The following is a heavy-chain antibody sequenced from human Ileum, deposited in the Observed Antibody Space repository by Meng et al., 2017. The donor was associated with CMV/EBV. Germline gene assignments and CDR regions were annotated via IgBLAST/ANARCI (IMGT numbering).Heavy chain of an antibody. CDR3: AAVGVLSGFFLDY. CDR2: IRKEINSYTT. CDR1: GFGFSGHF. Sequence: SGFGFSGHFMDWVRQAPGKGLEWVGRIRKEINSYTTEYAASVKGRFTISRDDSDYSLYLQLNSLRTDDTAVYYCAAVGVLSGFFLDYWGQGTLVTVSS. J-gene: IGHJ4*02. V-gene: IGHV3-72*01. D-gene: IGHD3-3*01.